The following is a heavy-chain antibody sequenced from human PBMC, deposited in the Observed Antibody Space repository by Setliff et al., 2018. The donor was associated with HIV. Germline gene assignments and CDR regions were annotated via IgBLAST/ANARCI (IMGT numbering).Heavy chain of an antibody. CDR2: INPSGGGT. Sequence: ASVKVSCKSSGYTFTSYYMHWVRRAPGQGIEWMGIINPSGGGTTYARKFQGRVTVTRDTSTTTVYMELSGLISEDTAVYYCARATEAGTIDYWGQGTRVTVSS. D-gene: IGHD1-1*01. J-gene: IGHJ4*02. V-gene: IGHV1-46*01. CDR1: GYTFTSYY. CDR3: ARATEAGTIDY.